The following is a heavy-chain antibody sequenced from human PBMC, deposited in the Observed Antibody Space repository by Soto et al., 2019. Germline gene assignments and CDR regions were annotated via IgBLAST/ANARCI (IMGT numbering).Heavy chain of an antibody. J-gene: IGHJ4*02. CDR3: AKEVRSMIVVVITSFDY. CDR1: GFTFSSYA. V-gene: IGHV3-23*01. CDR2: ISGSGGST. Sequence: EVQLLESGGGLVQPGGSLRLSSAASGFTFSSYAMSWVRQAPGKGLEWVSAISGSGGSTYYADSVKGRFTISRDNSKNTLYLQMNSLRAEDTAVYYCAKEVRSMIVVVITSFDYWGQGTLVTVSS. D-gene: IGHD3-22*01.